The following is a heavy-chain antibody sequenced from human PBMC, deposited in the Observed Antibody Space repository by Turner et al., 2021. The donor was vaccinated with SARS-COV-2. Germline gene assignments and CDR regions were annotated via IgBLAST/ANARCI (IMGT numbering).Heavy chain of an antibody. CDR2: IYYSGST. Sequence: QLQLQESGPGLVKPSETLSLTCTVYGGSISSSSYYWGWIRQPPGKGLEWIGSIYYSGSTYYNPSLKSRVTISVDTSKNQFSLKLSSVTAADTAVYYCAGEEVVFRASHTLYYYGMDVWGQGTTVTVSS. CDR3: AGEEVVFRASHTLYYYGMDV. J-gene: IGHJ6*02. D-gene: IGHD3-22*01. CDR1: GGSISSSSYY. V-gene: IGHV4-39*01.